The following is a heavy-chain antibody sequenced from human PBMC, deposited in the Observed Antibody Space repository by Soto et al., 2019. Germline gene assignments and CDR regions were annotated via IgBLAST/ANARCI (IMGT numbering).Heavy chain of an antibody. CDR3: ARDQRFLEWLFEDNWFDP. CDR2: ISAYNGNT. CDR1: GYTFTSYG. Sequence: ASVKVSCKASGYTFTSYGISWVRQAPGQGLEWMGWISAYNGNTNYAQKLQGRVTMTTDTSTSTAYMELRSLRSDDTAVYYCARDQRFLEWLFEDNWFDPWGQGTLVTVSS. V-gene: IGHV1-18*01. J-gene: IGHJ5*02. D-gene: IGHD3-3*01.